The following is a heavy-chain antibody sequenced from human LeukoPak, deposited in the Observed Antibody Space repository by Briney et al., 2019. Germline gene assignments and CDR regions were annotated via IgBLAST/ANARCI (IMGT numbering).Heavy chain of an antibody. V-gene: IGHV4-34*01. D-gene: IGHD6-19*01. CDR1: GGSFSGYY. CDR2: INHSGST. CDR3: ARGQWLADY. J-gene: IGHJ4*02. Sequence: SEILSLTCAVYGGSFSGYYWSWIRQPPGKGLEWIGEINHSGSTNYNPSLKSRVTISVDTSKNQFSLKLSSVTAADTAVYYCARGQWLADYWGQGTLVTVSS.